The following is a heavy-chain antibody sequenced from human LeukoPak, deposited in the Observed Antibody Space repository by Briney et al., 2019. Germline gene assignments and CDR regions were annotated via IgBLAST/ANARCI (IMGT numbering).Heavy chain of an antibody. J-gene: IGHJ3*02. D-gene: IGHD2-2*03. CDR3: ARDAPVWMKDDAFDI. V-gene: IGHV1-18*01. CDR1: GYTFTSYG. Sequence: ASVKVSCKASGYTFTSYGISWVRQAPGQGLEGMGWISAYNGNTNYAQKLQGRVTMTTDTSTSTAYMELRSLRSDDTAVYYCARDAPVWMKDDAFDIWGQGTMVTVSA. CDR2: ISAYNGNT.